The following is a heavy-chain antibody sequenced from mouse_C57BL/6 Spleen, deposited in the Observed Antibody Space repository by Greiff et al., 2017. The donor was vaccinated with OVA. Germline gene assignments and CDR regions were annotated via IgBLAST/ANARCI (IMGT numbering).Heavy chain of an antibody. CDR3: ARETDGNFYYGDY. CDR2: IYPGSGST. J-gene: IGHJ2*01. V-gene: IGHV1-55*01. Sequence: QVQLQQPGAELVKPGASVKMSCKASGYTFTSYWITWVKQRPGQGLEWIGDIYPGSGSTNYNEKFKSKATLTVDTSSSTAYMQLSSLTSENSAVYYGARETDGNFYYGDYWGKGTTLTVSS. D-gene: IGHD2-1*01. CDR1: GYTFTSYW.